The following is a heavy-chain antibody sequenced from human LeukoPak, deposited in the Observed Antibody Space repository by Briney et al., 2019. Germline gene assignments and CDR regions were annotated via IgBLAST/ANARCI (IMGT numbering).Heavy chain of an antibody. J-gene: IGHJ4*02. CDR2: IYYSGST. CDR3: ASLRSDSSGYYNLRIDY. Sequence: SETLSLTCTVSGGSVSSGSYYWSWIRQPPGKGLEWIGYIYYSGSTNYNPSLKSRVTISVDTSKNQFSLKLSFVTAADTAVYYCASLRSDSSGYYNLRIDYWGQGTLVTVSS. V-gene: IGHV4-61*01. CDR1: GGSVSSGSYY. D-gene: IGHD3-22*01.